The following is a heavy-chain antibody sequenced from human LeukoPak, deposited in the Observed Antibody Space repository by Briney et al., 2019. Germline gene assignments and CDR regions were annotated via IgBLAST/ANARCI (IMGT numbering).Heavy chain of an antibody. V-gene: IGHV3-21*01. D-gene: IGHD6-6*01. CDR2: ISSSTLKI. CDR1: GFTFSSYS. CDR3: ARVISSSRTNY. Sequence: GGSLRLSCAASGFTFSSYSMNWVRQAPGKGLEWVSAISSSTLKIYYADSVKGRFTISRDNAKNTLYLQMNSLRAEDTAVYYCARVISSSRTNYWGQGTLVTVSS. J-gene: IGHJ4*02.